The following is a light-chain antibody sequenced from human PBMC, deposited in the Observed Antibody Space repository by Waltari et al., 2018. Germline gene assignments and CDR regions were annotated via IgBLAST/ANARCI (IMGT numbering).Light chain of an antibody. CDR1: TSNLGKNP. V-gene: IGLV1-47*01. CDR3: AAWDDTVKSVL. CDR2: KDD. J-gene: IGLJ2*01. Sequence: QSILTQPPSESGTPGQTVTISCSGHTSNLGKNPASLFQQFPGTAPKLLIYKDDRRPPGVPDRFSPSKSGPSASLAISGLRSDDEADYYCAAWDDTVKSVLFGGGTKLTVL.